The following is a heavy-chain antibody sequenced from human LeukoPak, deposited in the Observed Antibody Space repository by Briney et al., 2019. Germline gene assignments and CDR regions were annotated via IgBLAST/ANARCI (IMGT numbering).Heavy chain of an antibody. CDR1: GGSISSYY. D-gene: IGHD2-2*01. V-gene: IGHV4-4*07. CDR2: IYTSGST. Sequence: SETLSLTCTVSGGSISSYYWSWIRQPAGKGLEWIGRIYTSGSTNYNPSLKSRVTMSVDTSKNQFSLKLSSVTAADTAVYYCPRVRYGSSISCYPLNYYSSWDVWGKGTTVTVSS. J-gene: IGHJ6*03. CDR3: PRVRYGSSISCYPLNYYSSWDV.